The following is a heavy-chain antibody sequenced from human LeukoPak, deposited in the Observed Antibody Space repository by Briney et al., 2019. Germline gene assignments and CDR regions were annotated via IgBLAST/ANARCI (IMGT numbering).Heavy chain of an antibody. CDR2: IYYSGST. V-gene: IGHV4-39*07. D-gene: IGHD6-19*01. J-gene: IGHJ4*02. CDR3: ARVRSSGWGKNFDY. Sequence: PSETLSLTCTVSGGSISSYYWGWIRQPPGKGLEWIGSIYYSGSTYYNPSLKSRVTISVDTSKNQFSLKLSSVTAADTAVYYCARVRSSGWGKNFDYWGQGTLVTVSS. CDR1: GGSISSYY.